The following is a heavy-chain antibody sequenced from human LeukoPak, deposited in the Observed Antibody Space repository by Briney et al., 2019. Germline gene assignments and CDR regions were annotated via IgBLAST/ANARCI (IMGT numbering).Heavy chain of an antibody. Sequence: SETLSLTCAVPGASIRSSAGYRWGWIRQPPGEGLEWIGQISYDGRREYNPSLRSRVTISLDTSKNQFSLKMTSVTAADAAVFYCARLHPNGPDEYWGRGTLVTVSS. J-gene: IGHJ4*02. D-gene: IGHD2-8*01. CDR2: ISYDGRR. CDR1: GASIRSSAGYR. V-gene: IGHV4-39*07. CDR3: ARLHPNGPDEY.